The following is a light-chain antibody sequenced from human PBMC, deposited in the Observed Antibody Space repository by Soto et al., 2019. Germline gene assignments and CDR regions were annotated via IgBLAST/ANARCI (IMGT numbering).Light chain of an antibody. V-gene: IGKV1-6*01. CDR3: LQANSYTLT. Sequence: AVQMTQSPSSMSASVGDRVTITCRASQGIRNDLGWYQQKPGKAPNLLIYATSSLQGGVPSRFSGSVSGTDVTLTISSLKKEDCSTYDCLQANSYTLTFGGGTKVDIK. J-gene: IGKJ4*01. CDR2: ATS. CDR1: QGIRND.